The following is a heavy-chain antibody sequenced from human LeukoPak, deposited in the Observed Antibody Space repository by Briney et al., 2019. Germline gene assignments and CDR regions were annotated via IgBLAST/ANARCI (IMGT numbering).Heavy chain of an antibody. D-gene: IGHD3-22*01. CDR3: ARDPYYYDSSGLGGY. CDR2: INPSGGST. V-gene: IGHV1-46*01. CDR1: GYTFTSYY. Sequence: GASVKVSCKASGYTFTSYYMHWVRQAPGQGLEWMGIINPSGGSTSYAQKFQGRVTMTRDTSTSTVYMELSSLRSEDTAVYYCARDPYYYDSSGLGGYWXQGTLVTVSS. J-gene: IGHJ4*02.